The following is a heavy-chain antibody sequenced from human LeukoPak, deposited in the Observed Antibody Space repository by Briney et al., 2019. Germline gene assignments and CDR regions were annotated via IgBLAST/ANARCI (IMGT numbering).Heavy chain of an antibody. V-gene: IGHV3-23*01. Sequence: HPGGSLRLSCAASGFTFSSYSMSWVRQAPGKGLEWVSAISGSGGSTYYADSVKDRFTISRDNSKNTLYLQMNSLRAEDTAVYYCANGDSSGYPSHFDYWGQGTLVTVSS. CDR2: ISGSGGST. CDR1: GFTFSSYS. D-gene: IGHD3-22*01. CDR3: ANGDSSGYPSHFDY. J-gene: IGHJ4*02.